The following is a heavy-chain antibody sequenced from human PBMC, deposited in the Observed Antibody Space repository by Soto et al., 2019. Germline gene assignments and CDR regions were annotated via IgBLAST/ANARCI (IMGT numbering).Heavy chain of an antibody. J-gene: IGHJ5*02. Sequence: QVQLVQSGAEVKKPGASVKVSCKASGYTFTSYGISWVRQAPGQGLEWMGWISAYNGNTNYAQKFQGRVTMTTDTSTSTAYMELRSLRSDDTAVYYCARHGRGTAMGFTAGDWFDPWGQGTLVTVSS. D-gene: IGHD5-18*01. V-gene: IGHV1-18*01. CDR1: GYTFTSYG. CDR3: ARHGRGTAMGFTAGDWFDP. CDR2: ISAYNGNT.